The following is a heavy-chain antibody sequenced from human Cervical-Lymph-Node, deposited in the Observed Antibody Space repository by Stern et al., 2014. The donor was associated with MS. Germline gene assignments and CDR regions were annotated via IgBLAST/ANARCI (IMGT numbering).Heavy chain of an antibody. CDR3: ATFIATAGTFNY. CDR2: VSAHNGNT. V-gene: IGHV1-18*01. CDR1: GHTTTSYG. D-gene: IGHD6-25*01. J-gene: IGHJ4*02. Sequence: VQLVESGPEVKKPGASVKVSCKASGHTTTSYGISWVRQAPGQGLEWMGWVSAHNGNTNYVQKLQGRVTMTTDTSTSTAYMELRSLRSDDTAVYYCATFIATAGTFNYWGQGTLVIVSS.